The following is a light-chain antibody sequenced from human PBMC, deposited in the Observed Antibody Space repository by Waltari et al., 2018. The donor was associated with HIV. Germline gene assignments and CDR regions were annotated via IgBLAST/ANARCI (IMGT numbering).Light chain of an antibody. J-gene: IGLJ2*01. Sequence: QSVLTQPPSASATPGQAVTISCSGSSSNIGSSAANWYQQLPGTAPKLLIYNNNQRPAGVPDRFSGSKSGTSASLAIRGLQSEDEADYHCASWDDSLSGPIFGGGTKLTVL. V-gene: IGLV1-44*01. CDR2: NNN. CDR1: SSNIGSSA. CDR3: ASWDDSLSGPI.